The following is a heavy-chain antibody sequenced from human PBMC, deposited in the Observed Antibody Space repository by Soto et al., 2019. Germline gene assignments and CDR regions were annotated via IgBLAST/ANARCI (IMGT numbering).Heavy chain of an antibody. Sequence: QVQLQESGPGLVKPSQTLSLTCTVSGGSISSGGYYWSWIRQHPGKGLAWIGYIYYSGSTYSNPSLKGRVTISVDTSKNQFSLKLSSVTAADTAVYYCARGVVRGSGYDYWGQGTLVTVSS. V-gene: IGHV4-31*03. CDR1: GGSISSGGYY. CDR3: ARGVVRGSGYDY. D-gene: IGHD3-10*01. J-gene: IGHJ4*02. CDR2: IYYSGST.